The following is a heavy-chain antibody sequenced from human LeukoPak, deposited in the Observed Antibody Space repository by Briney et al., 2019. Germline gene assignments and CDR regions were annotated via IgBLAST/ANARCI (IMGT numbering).Heavy chain of an antibody. Sequence: TGGSLRLSCAASGLNVTYNYMSWVRQAPGKGLEWLSVFYSGGMTYYADSVKGRFIISRDNSKNTLYLQMNRLSAEDTAVYYCYARPVLPAAFLPSGNYMDVWGKGTTVTVSS. CDR2: FYSGGMT. J-gene: IGHJ6*03. CDR1: GLNVTYNY. D-gene: IGHD2-2*01. V-gene: IGHV3-53*01. CDR3: YARPVLPAAFLPSGNYMDV.